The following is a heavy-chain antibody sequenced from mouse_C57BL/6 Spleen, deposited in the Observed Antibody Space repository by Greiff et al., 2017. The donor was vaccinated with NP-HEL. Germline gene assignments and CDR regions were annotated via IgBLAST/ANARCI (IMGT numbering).Heavy chain of an antibody. CDR2: IYPGDGDT. J-gene: IGHJ2*01. D-gene: IGHD1-1*01. CDR3: ARFGTTVVAPYFDY. V-gene: IGHV1-80*01. CDR1: GYAFSSYW. Sequence: QVQLQQSGAELVKPGASVKISCKASGYAFSSYWMNWVKQRPGKGLEWIGQIYPGDGDTNYNGKFKGKATLTADKSSSTAYMQLSSLTSEDSAVYFCARFGTTVVAPYFDYWGQGTTLTVSS.